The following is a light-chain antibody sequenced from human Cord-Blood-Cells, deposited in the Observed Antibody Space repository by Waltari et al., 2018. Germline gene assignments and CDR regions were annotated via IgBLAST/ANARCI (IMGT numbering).Light chain of an antibody. CDR1: SSDCGGYNY. CDR2: DVS. Sequence: QSALTQSRSVSGSPGQSVTISCTGTSSDCGGYNYVSWYQQHPGKAPKLMIYDVSKRPSGVPDRFSGSKSGNTASLTISGLQAEDEADYYCCSYAGSYTFWVFGGGTKLTVL. V-gene: IGLV2-11*01. CDR3: CSYAGSYTFWV. J-gene: IGLJ3*02.